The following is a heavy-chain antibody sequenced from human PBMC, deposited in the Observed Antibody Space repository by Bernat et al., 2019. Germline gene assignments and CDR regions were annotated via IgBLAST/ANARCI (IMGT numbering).Heavy chain of an antibody. CDR3: ARGDSIVVVAATIDY. V-gene: IGHV3-30-3*01. D-gene: IGHD2-15*01. Sequence: VQLLESGGGLVQPGGSLRLSCVASGFTFNNFAMGWVRQAPGKGLEWVAVISYDGSNKYYADSVKGRFTISRDNSKNTLYLQMNSLRAEDTAVYYCARGDSIVVVAATIDYWGQGTLVTVSS. CDR2: ISYDGSNK. CDR1: GFTFNNFA. J-gene: IGHJ4*02.